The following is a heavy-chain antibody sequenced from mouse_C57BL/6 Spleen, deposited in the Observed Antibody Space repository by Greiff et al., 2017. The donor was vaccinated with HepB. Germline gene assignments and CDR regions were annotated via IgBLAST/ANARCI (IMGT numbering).Heavy chain of an antibody. D-gene: IGHD1-1*01. CDR2: IYPGDGDT. CDR3: AKTQSTTVGIDY. Sequence: QVTLKESGPELVKPGASVKISCKASGYAFSSSWMNWVKQRPGKGLEWIGRIYPGDGDTNYNGKFKGKATLTADKSSSTAYMQLSSLTSEDSAVYFCAKTQSTTVGIDYWGQGTTLTVSS. V-gene: IGHV1-82*01. CDR1: GYAFSSSW. J-gene: IGHJ2*01.